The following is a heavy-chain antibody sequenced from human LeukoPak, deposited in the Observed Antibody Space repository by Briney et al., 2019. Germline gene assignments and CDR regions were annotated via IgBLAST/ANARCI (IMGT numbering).Heavy chain of an antibody. CDR2: IKQDGSET. V-gene: IGHV3-7*03. CDR1: GFIFSNYW. J-gene: IGHJ4*02. D-gene: IGHD3-16*01. CDR3: ARGPVITFGY. Sequence: GGSLRLSCATSGFIFSNYWMSWVRQAPGKGLEWVANIKQDGSETYYVDSVKGRFTISRDNAKNSLYLQMNSLRAEDTAVYYCARGPVITFGYWGQGTLVTVSS.